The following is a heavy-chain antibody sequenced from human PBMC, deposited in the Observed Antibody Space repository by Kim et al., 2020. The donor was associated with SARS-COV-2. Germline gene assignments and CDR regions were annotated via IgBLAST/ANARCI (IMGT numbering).Heavy chain of an antibody. CDR3: TTDRGIFGVWHVPFMDV. D-gene: IGHD3-3*01. J-gene: IGHJ6*02. V-gene: IGHV3-15*01. Sequence: VKGRFTISRDDSKNTLYLQMNSLKTEDTAVYYCTTDRGIFGVWHVPFMDVWGQGTTVTVSS.